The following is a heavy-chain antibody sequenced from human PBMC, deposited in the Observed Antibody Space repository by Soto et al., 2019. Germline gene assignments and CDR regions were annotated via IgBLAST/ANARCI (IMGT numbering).Heavy chain of an antibody. V-gene: IGHV4-59*12. CDR3: ARERRDGYKHYFYY. CDR1: GGSISSYY. J-gene: IGHJ4*02. D-gene: IGHD5-12*01. Sequence: QVQLQESGPGLVKPSETLSLMCTVSGGSISSYYWSWIRQPPGKGLEWIGYIYYSGSTNYNPSLKSRINVSIDTSKNLSTLMLGSVTAADTAVYYCARERRDGYKHYFYYYGQRTLFTFAS. CDR2: IYYSGST.